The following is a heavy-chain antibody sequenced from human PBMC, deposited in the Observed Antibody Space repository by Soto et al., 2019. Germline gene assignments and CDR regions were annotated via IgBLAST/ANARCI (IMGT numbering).Heavy chain of an antibody. J-gene: IGHJ4*02. D-gene: IGHD3-10*01. CDR1: GGSISSGDYY. Sequence: PSETLSLTCTVSGGSISSGDYYWSWIRQPPGKGLEWIGYIYYSGSTYYNPSLKSRVTISVDTSKNQFSLKLSSVTAADTAVYYCARAHGGSLRGYYGSGSYSRLFDYWGQGTLVTVSS. CDR3: ARAHGGSLRGYYGSGSYSRLFDY. CDR2: IYYSGST. V-gene: IGHV4-30-4*01.